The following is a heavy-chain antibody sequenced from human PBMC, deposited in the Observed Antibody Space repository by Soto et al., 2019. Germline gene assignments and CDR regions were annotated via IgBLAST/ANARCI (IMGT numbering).Heavy chain of an antibody. V-gene: IGHV3-53*01. J-gene: IGHJ6*02. D-gene: IGHD3-3*01. CDR2: IYSGGST. CDR3: ARDLPYYDFWSGYYPYGMDV. CDR1: GFTVSSNY. Sequence: GESLKISCAASGFTVSSNYMSWVRQAPGKGLEWVSVIYSGGSTYYADSVKGRFTISRDNSKNTLYLQMNSLRAEDTAVYYCARDLPYYDFWSGYYPYGMDVWGQGXTVTVSS.